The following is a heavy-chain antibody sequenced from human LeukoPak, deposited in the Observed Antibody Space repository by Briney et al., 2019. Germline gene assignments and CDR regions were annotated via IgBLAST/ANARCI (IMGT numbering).Heavy chain of an antibody. CDR3: ANDNWFDP. CDR2: ISYDGSSK. CDR1: GFTFSGYG. Sequence: GRSLRLSCAASGFTFSGYGMHWVRQAPGKGLEWVAVISYDGSSKYYADSVKGRFTISRDNSKNTLYLQMNSLRAEDTAVYYCANDNWFDPWGQGTLVTVSS. J-gene: IGHJ5*02. V-gene: IGHV3-30*18.